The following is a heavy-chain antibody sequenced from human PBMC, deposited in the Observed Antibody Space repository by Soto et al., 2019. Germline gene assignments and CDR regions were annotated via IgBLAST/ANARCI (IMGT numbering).Heavy chain of an antibody. D-gene: IGHD3-3*01. CDR1: GGTFSSYT. V-gene: IGHV1-69*04. J-gene: IGHJ4*02. CDR3: ARESPYYDFWSGYSDY. Sequence: ASVKVSCKASGGTFSSYTISWVRQAPGQGLEWMGRIIPILGIANYAQKFQGRVTITADKSTSTAYTELSSLRSEDTAVYYCARESPYYDFWSGYSDYWGQGTLVTVSS. CDR2: IIPILGIA.